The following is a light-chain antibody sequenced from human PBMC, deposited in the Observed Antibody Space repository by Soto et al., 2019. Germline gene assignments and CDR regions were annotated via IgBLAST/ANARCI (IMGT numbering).Light chain of an antibody. CDR1: QSVSSSS. J-gene: IGKJ5*01. V-gene: IGKV3-11*01. CDR3: HQRYNWPRVT. Sequence: EIVLTQSPGTLSLSPGERATLSCRASQSVSSSSLAWYQQKPGQPPRLLIYDVSNRATGIPARFSGSGSGTDFTLTITSLEPEDFAVYFCHQRYNWPRVTFGQGTRLEIK. CDR2: DVS.